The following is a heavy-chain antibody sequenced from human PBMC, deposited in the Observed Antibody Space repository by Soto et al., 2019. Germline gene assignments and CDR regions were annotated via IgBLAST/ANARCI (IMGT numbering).Heavy chain of an antibody. D-gene: IGHD5-12*01. CDR3: ARRGYSGYDPGTYYYYGMDV. CDR1: GGTFSSYT. J-gene: IGHJ6*02. Sequence: VASVKVSFKASGGTFSSYTISWVRQAPGQGLEWMGRIIPILGIANYAQKFQGRVTITADKSTSTAYMELSSLRSEDTAVYYCARRGYSGYDPGTYYYYGMDVWGQGTTVTVSS. CDR2: IIPILGIA. V-gene: IGHV1-69*02.